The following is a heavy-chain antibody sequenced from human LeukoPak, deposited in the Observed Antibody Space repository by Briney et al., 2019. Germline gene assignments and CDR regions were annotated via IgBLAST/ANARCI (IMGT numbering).Heavy chain of an antibody. CDR1: GGSISSYY. V-gene: IGHV4-4*09. J-gene: IGHJ4*02. CDR2: IYTSGST. D-gene: IGHD7-27*01. CDR3: ARRPNWGSIFDY. Sequence: SETLSLTCTVSGGSISSYYWSWIRQPPRKGLEWIGYIYTSGSTNYNPSLKSRVTISVDTSKNQFSLKLSSVTAADTAVYYCARRPNWGSIFDYWGQGTLVTVSS.